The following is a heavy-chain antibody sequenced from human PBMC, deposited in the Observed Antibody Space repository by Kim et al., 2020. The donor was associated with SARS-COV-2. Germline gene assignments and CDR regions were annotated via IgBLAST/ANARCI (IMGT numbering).Heavy chain of an antibody. CDR3: ARDSPNVLLRSYYFDY. D-gene: IGHD3-10*01. J-gene: IGHJ4*02. Sequence: GGSLRLSCAASGFTFSSYSTNWVRQAPGKGLEWVSSISSSSSYIYYADSVKGRFTHSRANAQNSLYLQMNSLRAEDTAVYYCARDSPNVLLRSYYFDYWGQGTLVTVSS. CDR1: GFTFSSYS. V-gene: IGHV3-21*01. CDR2: ISSSSSYI.